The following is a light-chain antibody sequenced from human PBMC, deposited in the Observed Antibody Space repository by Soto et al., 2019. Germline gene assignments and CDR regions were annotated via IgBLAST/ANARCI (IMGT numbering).Light chain of an antibody. CDR3: QAWDNSVYV. CDR2: QDN. Sequence: SYELTQPPSVSVSPGQTASITCSGDKLGDRYACWYQQKPGQSPVLVIYQDNKRPSGIPERFSGSNSGNTATLTISGTQAMDEADYYCQAWDNSVYVFGTGTKLTVL. J-gene: IGLJ1*01. CDR1: KLGDRY. V-gene: IGLV3-1*01.